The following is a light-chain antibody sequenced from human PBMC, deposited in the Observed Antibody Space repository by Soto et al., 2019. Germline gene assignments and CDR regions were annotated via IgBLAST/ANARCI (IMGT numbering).Light chain of an antibody. CDR2: DAS. V-gene: IGKV3-20*01. J-gene: IGKJ4*01. CDR1: QSVSSTY. Sequence: EIVLTQSPGTLFFYPRDRASLSCRASQSVSSTYLAWYQQKPGQAPRLLIYDASSRATGIPDRFSGSGSGTDFTLTISRLEPEDFAVYYCQQDGSSPLTFAGGTKVDIK. CDR3: QQDGSSPLT.